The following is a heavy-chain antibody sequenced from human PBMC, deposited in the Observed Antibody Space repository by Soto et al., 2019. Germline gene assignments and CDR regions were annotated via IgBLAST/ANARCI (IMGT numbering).Heavy chain of an antibody. Sequence: SETLSLTCAVYGGSFSGYYWSWIRQPPGKGLEWIGEINHSGSTNYNPSLKSRVTISVDTSKNQFSLKLSSVTAADTAVYYCARGITNYFDYWGQGTLVTVSS. CDR3: ARGITNYFDY. V-gene: IGHV4-34*01. CDR1: GGSFSGYY. J-gene: IGHJ4*02. CDR2: INHSGST.